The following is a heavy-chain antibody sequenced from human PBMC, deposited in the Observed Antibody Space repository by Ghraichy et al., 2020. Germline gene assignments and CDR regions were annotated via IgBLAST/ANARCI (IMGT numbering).Heavy chain of an antibody. J-gene: IGHJ4*02. CDR3: AKEDAVSAVPDY. Sequence: GGSLRLSCTASGLIFSSYAMTWVCNGPRQGKERVSAIAGSGGNTYYADFAEGRFTISRDNSRNTLYRQMNSLRAEDTAVYYCAKEDAVSAVPDYWGQGTLVTFSS. D-gene: IGHD2-15*01. CDR2: IAGSGGNT. CDR1: GLIFSSYA. V-gene: IGHV3-23*01.